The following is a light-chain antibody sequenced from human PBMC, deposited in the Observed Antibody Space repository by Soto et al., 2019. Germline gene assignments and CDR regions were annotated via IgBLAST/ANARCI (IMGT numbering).Light chain of an antibody. CDR2: AAS. CDR1: DTISTF. Sequence: DTQMTKHEYSLYASVGDRVTMTCRASDTISTFLNWYQHTPGQAPKLLIYAASHLQSGVPSRFSGSGSGTDFTLTISGLQPEDFASYYCQQIYTTSPITFGQGTKVDI. CDR3: QQIYTTSPIT. V-gene: IGKV1-39*01. J-gene: IGKJ1*01.